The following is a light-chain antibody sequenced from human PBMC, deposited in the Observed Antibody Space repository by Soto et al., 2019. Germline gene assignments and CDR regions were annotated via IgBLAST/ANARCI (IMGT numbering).Light chain of an antibody. J-gene: IGLJ2*01. Sequence: QSALTQPASVSGSPGQSITISCTGTNRDIGIYNLVSWYQQHPGKVPQVIIYDVTKRPSGVSDRFSGSKSGNTASLTISRLQAEDEADYYCCSYAGTTTFVIFGGGTKLTVL. CDR2: DVT. V-gene: IGLV2-23*02. CDR3: CSYAGTTTFVI. CDR1: NRDIGIYNL.